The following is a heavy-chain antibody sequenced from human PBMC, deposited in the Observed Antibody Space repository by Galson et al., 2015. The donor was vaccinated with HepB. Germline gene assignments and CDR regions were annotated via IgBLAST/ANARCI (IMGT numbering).Heavy chain of an antibody. J-gene: IGHJ6*02. CDR2: IYYSGST. V-gene: IGHV4-59*01. D-gene: IGHD2-2*01. Sequence: SLTCTVSGGSISSYYWSWIRQPPGKGLEWIGYIYYSGSTNYNPSLKSRVTISVDTSKNQFSLKLSSVTAADTAVYYCARALYVVVPAAKHYYYYYGMDVWGQGTTVTVSS. CDR3: ARALYVVVPAAKHYYYYYGMDV. CDR1: GGSISSYY.